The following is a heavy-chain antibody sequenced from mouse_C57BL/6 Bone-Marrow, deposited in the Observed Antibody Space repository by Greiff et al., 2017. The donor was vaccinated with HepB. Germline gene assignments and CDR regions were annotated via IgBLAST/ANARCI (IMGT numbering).Heavy chain of an antibody. CDR1: GYAFSSSW. Sequence: VQLQQSGPELVKPGASVKISCKASGYAFSSSWMNWVKQRPGKGLEWIGRIYPGDGDTNYNGKFKGKATLTADTSSSTAYMQLSSLTSEDSAVYFCARVYGSSYDYYAMDYWGQGTSVTVSS. D-gene: IGHD1-1*01. J-gene: IGHJ4*01. CDR2: IYPGDGDT. V-gene: IGHV1-82*01. CDR3: ARVYGSSYDYYAMDY.